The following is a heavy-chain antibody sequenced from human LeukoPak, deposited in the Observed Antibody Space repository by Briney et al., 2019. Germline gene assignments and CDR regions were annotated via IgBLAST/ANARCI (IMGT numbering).Heavy chain of an antibody. CDR1: GGSISRHY. J-gene: IGHJ4*02. D-gene: IGHD2-15*01. Sequence: SETLSLTCTVSGGSISRHYWGWIRQSPGKGLEWIGYMFEGGKTSYNPSPKSRVTMSRDTSKNQFTLKMTSVTAADTSVYYCARFILSAAGSHFDSWGQGTLVIVSS. V-gene: IGHV4-59*11. CDR2: MFEGGKT. CDR3: ARFILSAAGSHFDS.